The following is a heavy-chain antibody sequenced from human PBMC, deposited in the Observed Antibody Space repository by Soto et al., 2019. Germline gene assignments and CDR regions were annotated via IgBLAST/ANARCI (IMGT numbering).Heavy chain of an antibody. D-gene: IGHD2-15*01. CDR2: IYYSGST. J-gene: IGHJ5*02. CDR3: ARALLGYCSGGSCYSENWFDP. CDR1: GGSISSYY. V-gene: IGHV4-59*01. Sequence: QVQLQESGPGLVKPSETLSLTCTVSGGSISSYYWSWIRQPPGKGLEWIGYIYYSGSTNYNPSLKSRVNISVDTSKNQFSLKLSSVTAADTAVYYCARALLGYCSGGSCYSENWFDPWGQGTLVTVSS.